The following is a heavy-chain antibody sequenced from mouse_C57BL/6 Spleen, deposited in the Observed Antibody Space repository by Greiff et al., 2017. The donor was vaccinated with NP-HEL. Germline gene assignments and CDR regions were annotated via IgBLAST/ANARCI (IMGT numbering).Heavy chain of an antibody. CDR2: IDPSDSET. V-gene: IGHV1-52*01. CDR1: GYTFTSYW. D-gene: IGHD2-4*01. J-gene: IGHJ3*01. Sequence: VQLQQPGAELVRPGSSVKLSCKASGYTFTSYWMHWVKQRPIQGLEWIGNIDPSDSETHYNQKFKDKATLTVDKSSSTAYMQLSSLTSEDSAVYYCARDDYDWSAYWGQGTLVTVSA. CDR3: ARDDYDWSAY.